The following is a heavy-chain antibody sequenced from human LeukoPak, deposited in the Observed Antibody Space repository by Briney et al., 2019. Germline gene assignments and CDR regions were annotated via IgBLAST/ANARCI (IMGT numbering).Heavy chain of an antibody. Sequence: ASVKVSCTASGYTFTGYYMHWVRQAPGQGLEWMGWINPNSGGTNYAQKFQGWVTMTRDTSKNQFSLKLSSVTAADTAVYYCARDSSGYYGGFDYWGQGTLVTVSS. CDR3: ARDSSGYYGGFDY. CDR1: GYTFTGYY. D-gene: IGHD3-22*01. V-gene: IGHV1-2*04. J-gene: IGHJ4*02. CDR2: INPNSGGT.